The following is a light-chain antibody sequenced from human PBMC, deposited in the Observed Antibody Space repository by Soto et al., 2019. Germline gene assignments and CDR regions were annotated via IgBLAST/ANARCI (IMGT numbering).Light chain of an antibody. CDR3: QQSYSTPQT. CDR2: AAS. Sequence: DIQMTQSPSSLSASVGDRVTITCRASQSISSYLNWYQQKPGKAPKLLINAASSLQSGVPSRFSCSGSGTDFTHTISSLQPEDFSTYDGQQSYSTPQTFGGGTKVEIK. V-gene: IGKV1-39*01. J-gene: IGKJ4*01. CDR1: QSISSY.